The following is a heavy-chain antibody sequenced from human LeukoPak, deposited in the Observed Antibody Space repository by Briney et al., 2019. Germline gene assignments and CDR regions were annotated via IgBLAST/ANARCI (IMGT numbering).Heavy chain of an antibody. CDR3: AREPTNCSSTSCHGFPFDY. CDR1: GYTFTSYD. V-gene: IGHV1-8*01. CDR2: MNPNSGNT. J-gene: IGHJ4*02. Sequence: RASVKVSCKASGYTFTSYDINWVRQATGQGLEWMGWMNPNSGNTGYAQKFQGRVTMTRDTSISTAYMELSRLRSDDTAVYYCAREPTNCSSTSCHGFPFDYWGQGTLVTVSS. D-gene: IGHD2-2*01.